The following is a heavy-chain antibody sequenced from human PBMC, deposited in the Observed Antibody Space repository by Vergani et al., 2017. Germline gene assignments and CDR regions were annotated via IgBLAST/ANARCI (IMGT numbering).Heavy chain of an antibody. V-gene: IGHV4-61*02. J-gene: IGHJ4*02. Sequence: QVKLQESGPGLLKPSQTLSLTCTVSGESIRSGSHYWSWIRQPAGKGPEWIGHIHTGGSTDLNPSFKSRVSISVDTSKSQFSLKLNSVTVADTAVYYCGKHMVRGSYYFDYWGQGTLVTVSS. CDR3: GKHMVRGSYYFDY. CDR2: IHTGGST. D-gene: IGHD3-10*01. CDR1: GESIRSGSHY.